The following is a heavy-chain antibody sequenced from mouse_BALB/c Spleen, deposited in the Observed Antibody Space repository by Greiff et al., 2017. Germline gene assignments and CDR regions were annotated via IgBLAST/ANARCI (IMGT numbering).Heavy chain of an antibody. Sequence: EVKLMESGGGLVQPGGSRKLSCAASGFTFRSFGMHWVRQAPEKGLEWVAYISSGSSTIYYADTVKGRFTISSDNPKNTLFLHMISLRSEDTAMYYCARSDDYDLDYWGQGTTLTVSS. V-gene: IGHV5-17*02. D-gene: IGHD2-4*01. CDR2: ISSGSSTI. CDR1: GFTFRSFG. J-gene: IGHJ2*01. CDR3: ARSDDYDLDY.